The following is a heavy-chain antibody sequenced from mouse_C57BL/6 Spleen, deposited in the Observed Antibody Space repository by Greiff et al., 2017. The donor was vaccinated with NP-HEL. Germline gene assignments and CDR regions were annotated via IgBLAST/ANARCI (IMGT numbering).Heavy chain of an antibody. D-gene: IGHD2-10*02. CDR2: IYPGDGDT. Sequence: QVQLKESGPELVKPGASVKISCKASGYAFSSSWMNWVKQRPGKGLEWIGRIYPGDGDTNYNGKFKGKATLTADKSSSTAYMQLSSLTSEDSAVYFCAREGYGLDYWGQGTTLTVSS. CDR3: AREGYGLDY. CDR1: GYAFSSSW. V-gene: IGHV1-82*01. J-gene: IGHJ2*01.